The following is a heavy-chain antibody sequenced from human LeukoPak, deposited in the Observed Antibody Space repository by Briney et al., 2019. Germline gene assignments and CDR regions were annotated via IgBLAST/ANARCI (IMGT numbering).Heavy chain of an antibody. J-gene: IGHJ4*02. CDR2: MKPNCGNT. D-gene: IGHD3-22*01. CDR1: GYTFTSYD. V-gene: IGHV1-8*01. Sequence: GGSVKLSCKASGYTFTSYDINWVRQATGQGLEWVGWMKPNCGNTGYAKKLQGRVTMTRNTSISTAYMELSSLRSEDTAVYFCARLHYDSSAYYYNDYWGQGTLVTVSS. CDR3: ARLHYDSSAYYYNDY.